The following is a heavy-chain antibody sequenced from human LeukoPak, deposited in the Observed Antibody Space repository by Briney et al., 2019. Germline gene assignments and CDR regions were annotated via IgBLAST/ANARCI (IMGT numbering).Heavy chain of an antibody. J-gene: IGHJ4*02. Sequence: SQTLSLTCTVSGGSISSGGSHWSWIRQHPGKGLEWIGYIYYSGSTYYNPSLKSRVTISLDTSENQFSLKLSSVTAADTAIYYCARGNQEQWLVYRGQGTLVTVSS. CDR1: GGSISSGGSH. CDR3: ARGNQEQWLVY. CDR2: IYYSGST. D-gene: IGHD6-19*01. V-gene: IGHV4-31*03.